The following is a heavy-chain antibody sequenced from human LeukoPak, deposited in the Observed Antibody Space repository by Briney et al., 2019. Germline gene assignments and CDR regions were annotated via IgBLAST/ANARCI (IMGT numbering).Heavy chain of an antibody. V-gene: IGHV3-7*01. CDR3: ARENWGPDY. CDR2: IKQDGSDK. Sequence: PGGSLRLSCEASGFNFNDYTMNWVRQAPGKGLEWVANIKQDGSDKHYVSSVKGRFTISRDNAKNSVYLQMNSLRDEDTAIYYCARENWGPDYWGQGTLVTVSS. D-gene: IGHD7-27*01. J-gene: IGHJ4*02. CDR1: GFNFNDYT.